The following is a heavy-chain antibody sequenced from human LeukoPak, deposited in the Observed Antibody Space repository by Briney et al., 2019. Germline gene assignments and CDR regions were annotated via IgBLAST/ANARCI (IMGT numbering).Heavy chain of an antibody. Sequence: SETLSLTCAVYGGSFSGYYWSWIRQPPGKGLEWIGEINHSGSTNYNPSLKSRVTISVHTSKNQFSLKLSSVTAADTAVYYCAREKGSSWYVDYWGQGTLVTVSS. CDR2: INHSGST. D-gene: IGHD6-13*01. V-gene: IGHV4-34*01. CDR3: AREKGSSWYVDY. CDR1: GGSFSGYY. J-gene: IGHJ4*02.